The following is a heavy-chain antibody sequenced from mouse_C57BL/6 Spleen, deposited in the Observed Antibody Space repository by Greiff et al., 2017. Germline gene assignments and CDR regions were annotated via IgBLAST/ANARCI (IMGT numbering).Heavy chain of an antibody. V-gene: IGHV1-5*01. CDR1: GYTFTSYW. D-gene: IGHD2-3*01. J-gene: IGHJ1*03. CDR2: IYPGNSDT. CDR3: TKGYYVLYWYFDV. Sequence: VQLQQSGTVLARPGASVKMSCKTSGYTFTSYWMHWVKQRPGQGLEWIGAIYPGNSDTSYNQKFKGKAKLTAVTSASTAYMELSSLTNEDSAVYYCTKGYYVLYWYFDVWGTGTTVTVSS.